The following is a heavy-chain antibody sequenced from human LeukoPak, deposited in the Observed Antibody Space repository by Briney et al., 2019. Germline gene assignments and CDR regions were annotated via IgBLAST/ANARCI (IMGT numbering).Heavy chain of an antibody. Sequence: SETLSLTCAVYGGSFSGYFWNWIRQPPGKGLEWIGEINHSGSTNYNPSLKSRATISVDRSKNRFSLKLTSVTAADTAVYYCARANEISSYNWFDPWGQGTLVTVSS. D-gene: IGHD1-1*01. CDR2: INHSGST. J-gene: IGHJ5*02. CDR3: ARANEISSYNWFDP. V-gene: IGHV4-34*01. CDR1: GGSFSGYF.